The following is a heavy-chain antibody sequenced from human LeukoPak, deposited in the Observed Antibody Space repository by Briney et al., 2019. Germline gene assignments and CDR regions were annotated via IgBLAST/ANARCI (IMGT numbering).Heavy chain of an antibody. V-gene: IGHV4-34*01. D-gene: IGHD6-13*01. CDR2: INHSGST. CDR3: ARSSSSWTDAFDI. CDR1: GGSFSGYY. Sequence: SETLSLTCAVYGGSFSGYYWSWIRQPPGKGLEWSGEINHSGSTNYNPSPKSRVPISVAPSKSKFSLKLSSVTAADTAVYYCARSSSSWTDAFDIWGHGTMVTVSS. J-gene: IGHJ3*02.